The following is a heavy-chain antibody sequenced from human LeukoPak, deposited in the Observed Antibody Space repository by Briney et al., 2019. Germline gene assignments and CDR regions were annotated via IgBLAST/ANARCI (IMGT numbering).Heavy chain of an antibody. J-gene: IGHJ4*02. D-gene: IGHD2-15*01. CDR1: GFTFSNAW. CDR2: IKSKTDGGTT. Sequence: GGSLRLSCAASGFTFSNAWMSWVRQAPGKGLEWVGRIKSKTDGGTTDYAAPVKGRFTISRDVSKNTLYLQMNSLKTEDTAVYYCTKRRYCSGGSCYSLTGDYWGQGTLVTVSS. CDR3: TKRRYCSGGSCYSLTGDY. V-gene: IGHV3-15*01.